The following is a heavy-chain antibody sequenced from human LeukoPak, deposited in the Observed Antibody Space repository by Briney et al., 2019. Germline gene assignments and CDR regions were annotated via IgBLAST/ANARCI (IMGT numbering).Heavy chain of an antibody. CDR1: GYTFTGYY. CDR2: ISAYNGNT. J-gene: IGHJ4*02. V-gene: IGHV1-18*04. CDR3: ARDLDGSGGSGSYSLDY. D-gene: IGHD3-10*01. Sequence: ASVKVSCKASGYTFTGYYMHWVRQAPGQGLEWMGWISAYNGNTNYAQKLQGRVTMTTDTSTSTAYMELRSLRSDDTAVYYCARDLDGSGGSGSYSLDYWGQGTLVTVSS.